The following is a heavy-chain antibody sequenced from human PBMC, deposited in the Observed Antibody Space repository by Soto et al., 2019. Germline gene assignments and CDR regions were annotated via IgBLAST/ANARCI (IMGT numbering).Heavy chain of an antibody. V-gene: IGHV4-38-2*01. CDR1: GYSINSDYY. Sequence: LSLTCAVSGYSINSDYYWGWIRQPPGKGLEWIGSVDHSGRTYYSPSLRSRLTIFIDTSKNQFSLRLTSVTAADTAMYFCAKKGYYPSGKINLFDSWGPGTLVTVSS. D-gene: IGHD3-10*01. CDR3: AKKGYYPSGKINLFDS. CDR2: VDHSGRT. J-gene: IGHJ4*02.